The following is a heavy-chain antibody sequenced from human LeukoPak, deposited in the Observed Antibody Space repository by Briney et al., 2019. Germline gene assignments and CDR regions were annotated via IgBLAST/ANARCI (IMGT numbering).Heavy chain of an antibody. J-gene: IGHJ4*02. CDR2: INSDGTST. D-gene: IGHD1-1*01. V-gene: IGHV3-74*01. Sequence: GGSLGLSCAASGFTFSSYWMHWVRQAPGKGLVWVSRINSDGTSTNYADSVKGRFTISRDNAKNTLYLQMNDLRADDTAVYYCVKKGQADDDGKPDWGQGTLVTVSS. CDR3: VKKGQADDDGKPD. CDR1: GFTFSSYW.